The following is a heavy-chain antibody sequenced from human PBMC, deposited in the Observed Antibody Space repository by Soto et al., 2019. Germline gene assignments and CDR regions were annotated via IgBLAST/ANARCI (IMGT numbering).Heavy chain of an antibody. V-gene: IGHV3-23*01. CDR1: GFTFSSYA. CDR3: AKGRSYYYYYGVDV. CDR2: FIDSGGST. Sequence: GGSLKLSCAASGFTFSSYAMGWVRQAPGKGLELVLDFIDSGGSTYYADSVKGRFTISRDNSKSTLYLQMNSLRAEDTALYYCAKGRSYYYYYGVDVWGQGTTVTVSS. J-gene: IGHJ6*02.